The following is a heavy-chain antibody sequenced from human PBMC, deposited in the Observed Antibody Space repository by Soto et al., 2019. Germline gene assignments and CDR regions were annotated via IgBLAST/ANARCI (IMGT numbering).Heavy chain of an antibody. J-gene: IGHJ4*01. V-gene: IGHV5-51*01. D-gene: IGHD6-19*01. CDR1: GYTITNYW. CDR2: VYPGDSDT. Sequence: GASLKISCEASGYTITNYWICWLRQLPGKGLEGMEFVYPGDSDTGYSPAFQDEVTISGDRSISTAYLQWSSLMASDTAMYYWGRLAVDGTADYFDSWGQGTQVTVS. CDR3: GRLAVDGTADYFDS.